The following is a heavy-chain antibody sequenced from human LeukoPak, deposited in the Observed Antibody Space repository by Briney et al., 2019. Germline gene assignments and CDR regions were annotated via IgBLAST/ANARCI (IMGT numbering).Heavy chain of an antibody. V-gene: IGHV4-30-2*01. Sequence: PSETLPLTCTVSGGSISSGGYYWSWIRQPPGKGLEWIGYIYHSGSTYYNPSLKSRVTISVDTSKNQFSLKLSSVTAADTAVYYCARTVTDLGLYDYWGQGTLVTVSS. CDR3: ARTVTDLGLYDY. J-gene: IGHJ4*02. CDR2: IYHSGST. D-gene: IGHD4-17*01. CDR1: GGSISSGGYY.